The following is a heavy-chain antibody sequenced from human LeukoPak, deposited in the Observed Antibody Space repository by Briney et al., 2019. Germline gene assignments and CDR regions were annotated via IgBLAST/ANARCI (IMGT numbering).Heavy chain of an antibody. CDR1: GGSISSYY. D-gene: IGHD3-10*01. J-gene: IGHJ6*03. Sequence: PSETLSLTCTVSGGSISSYYWSWLRQPPGKGLEWIGYIYYSGSTNYNPSLKSRVTISVDTSKNQFSLKLSSVTAADTAVYYCARILWFGDQPQNYYYYYMDVWGKGTTVTVSS. CDR3: ARILWFGDQPQNYYYYYMDV. CDR2: IYYSGST. V-gene: IGHV4-59*01.